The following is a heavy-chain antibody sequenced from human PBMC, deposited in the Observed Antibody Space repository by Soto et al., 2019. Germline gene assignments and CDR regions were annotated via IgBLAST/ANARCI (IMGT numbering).Heavy chain of an antibody. CDR2: ISGSGGST. Sequence: EVQLLESGGGLVQPGGSLRLSCAASGFTFSSYAMSWVRQAPGKGLEWVSAISGSGGSTYYADSVKGRFTISRDNSKNTMYLQMNSLRAEDTAVYYCAKGGAPVVVPAAIAYWGQGTLVTVSS. D-gene: IGHD2-2*01. V-gene: IGHV3-23*01. J-gene: IGHJ4*02. CDR1: GFTFSSYA. CDR3: AKGGAPVVVPAAIAY.